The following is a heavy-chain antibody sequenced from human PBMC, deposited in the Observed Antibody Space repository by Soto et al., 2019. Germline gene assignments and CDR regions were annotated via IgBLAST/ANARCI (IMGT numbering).Heavy chain of an antibody. CDR2: IYYSGST. V-gene: IGHV4-30-4*01. D-gene: IGHD3-22*01. Sequence: SVILSLTCTVSGGSISSGDYYWSWIRQPPGKGLEWIGYIYYSGSTYYNPSLKSRVTISVDMSKNQFSLKLSSVTAADTAVYYCARGSTYYYDTSGHAATDYWGQGTLVTVSS. CDR1: GGSISSGDYY. J-gene: IGHJ4*02. CDR3: ARGSTYYYDTSGHAATDY.